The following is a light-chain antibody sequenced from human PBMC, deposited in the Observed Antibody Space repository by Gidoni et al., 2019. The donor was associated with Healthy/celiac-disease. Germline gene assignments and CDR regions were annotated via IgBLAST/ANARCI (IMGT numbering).Light chain of an antibody. CDR3: QQYGSSPGA. CDR2: GSS. CDR1: QSVSSSY. V-gene: IGKV3-20*01. Sequence: EIVLTQSPGTLSLSPGERATLSCRASQSVSSSYLAWYQQKPGQAPRLLIYGSSCRATGIPDSFSGSGSGTDFTLTISRLEPEDFAVYYCQQYGSSPGAFXQXTKLEIK. J-gene: IGKJ2*01.